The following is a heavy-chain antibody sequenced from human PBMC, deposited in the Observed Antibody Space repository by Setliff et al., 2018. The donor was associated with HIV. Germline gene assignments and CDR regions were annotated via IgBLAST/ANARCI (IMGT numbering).Heavy chain of an antibody. D-gene: IGHD3-3*01. Sequence: ASVKVSCKASGYTFTSYDINWVRQATGQGLEWMGWMNPNSGNTGYAQKFQGRVTMTRNTSISTAYMELSSLRSEDTAVYYCARGPRAPTQFLEWISYYYYGMDVWGKGTTVTVSS. CDR1: GYTFTSYD. J-gene: IGHJ6*04. CDR3: ARGPRAPTQFLEWISYYYYGMDV. CDR2: MNPNSGNT. V-gene: IGHV1-8*02.